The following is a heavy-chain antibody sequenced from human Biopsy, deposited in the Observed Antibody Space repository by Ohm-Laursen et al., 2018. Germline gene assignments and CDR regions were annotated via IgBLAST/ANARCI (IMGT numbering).Heavy chain of an antibody. J-gene: IGHJ4*02. V-gene: IGHV1-69*04. D-gene: IGHD2-15*01. Sequence: SVKVSCKASTGTFDSYGVTWVRQAPGQGLEWMGRIIPILRTTTYAPKFQGRVTFTADKSSSTAYLELSSLTSEDTAMFYCAREAIGYQLPCDDWGQGTLVTGSS. CDR3: AREAIGYQLPCDD. CDR2: IIPILRTT. CDR1: TGTFDSYG.